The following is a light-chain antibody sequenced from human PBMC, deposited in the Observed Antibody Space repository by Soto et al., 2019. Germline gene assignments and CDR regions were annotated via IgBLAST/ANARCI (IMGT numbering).Light chain of an antibody. CDR1: QSVSFY. CDR2: YAS. J-gene: IGKJ4*01. V-gene: IGKV3-11*01. CDR3: QQRSNWPLT. Sequence: EIVVTQSPATLSLSPGERATLSCRASQSVSFYLAWYQQQTGEDARRLIYYASNRATAIPARFSGSGSGTDFTLTISSLEPEDFAVYYCQQRSNWPLTFGGGTKVEMK.